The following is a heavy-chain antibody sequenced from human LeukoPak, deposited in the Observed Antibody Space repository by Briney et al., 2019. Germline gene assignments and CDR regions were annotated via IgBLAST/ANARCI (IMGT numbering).Heavy chain of an antibody. CDR2: IYTSGST. CDR1: GGSISSYY. V-gene: IGHV4-4*07. D-gene: IGHD2-15*01. J-gene: IGHJ5*02. CDR3: ARDRYCSGGSCYQATFDP. Sequence: PSETLSLTCTVSGGSISSYYWSWIRQPAGKGLKWIGRIYTSGSTNYNPSLKSRVTMSVDTSKNQFSLKLSSVTAADTAVYYCARDRYCSGGSCYQATFDPWGQGTLVTVSS.